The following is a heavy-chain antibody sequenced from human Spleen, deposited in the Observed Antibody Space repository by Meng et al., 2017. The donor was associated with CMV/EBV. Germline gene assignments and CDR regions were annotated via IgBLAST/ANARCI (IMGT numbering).Heavy chain of an antibody. J-gene: IGHJ4*02. CDR2: ISGSGGST. CDR1: GFTFSSYA. D-gene: IGHD1-26*01. V-gene: IGHV3-23*01. CDR3: ATEPLDY. Sequence: GESLKISCAASGFTFSSYAMSWVRQAPGKGLEWVSAISGSGGSTYYADSVKGRFTISRDNSKNTLFLQGNSLRPEDTAIYYCATEPLDYWGQGLMVTVSS.